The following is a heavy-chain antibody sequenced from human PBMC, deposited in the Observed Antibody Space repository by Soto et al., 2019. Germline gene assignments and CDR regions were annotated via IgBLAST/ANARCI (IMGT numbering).Heavy chain of an antibody. Sequence: QVQLVESGGGVVQPGRSLRLSCAASGFTFSSYGMHWVRQAPGKGLEWVAVIWYDGSNKYYADSVKGRFTISRDNSKNTLYLQMNSLRGEDTAVYYCARDLRQYGSGTYYYYGMDVWGQGTTVTVSS. CDR1: GFTFSSYG. D-gene: IGHD3-10*01. J-gene: IGHJ6*02. CDR3: ARDLRQYGSGTYYYYGMDV. V-gene: IGHV3-33*01. CDR2: IWYDGSNK.